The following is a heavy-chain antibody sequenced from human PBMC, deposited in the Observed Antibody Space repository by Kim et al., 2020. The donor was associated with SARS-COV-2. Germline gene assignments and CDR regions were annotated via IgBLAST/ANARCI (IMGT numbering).Heavy chain of an antibody. CDR3: VRSFSGTGYY. V-gene: IGHV3-74*01. CDR1: GFTFSSFW. Sequence: GGSLRLSCAASGFTFSSFWMHWVRQGPGKGLVWVSRTNEDGSRPSYADAVKGRFTISRDNAKNTLYLQMNSLTAEDTAIYYCVRSFSGTGYYWGQGTQVIVSS. CDR2: TNEDGSRP. D-gene: IGHD1-26*01. J-gene: IGHJ4*02.